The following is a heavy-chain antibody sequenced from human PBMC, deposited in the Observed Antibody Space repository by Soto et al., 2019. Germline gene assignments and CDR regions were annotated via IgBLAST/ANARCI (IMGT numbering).Heavy chain of an antibody. J-gene: IGHJ6*02. CDR1: GGSISSGGYY. CDR2: IYYSGST. D-gene: IGHD1-20*01. V-gene: IGHV4-30-4*08. Sequence: PSETLSLTCTVSGGSISSGGYYWSWIRQHPGKGLEWIGYIYYSGSTYYNPSLKSRVTISVDTSKNQFSLKLSSVTAADTAVYYCAREVTGTPEGRYYYYGMDVWGQGTTVTVSS. CDR3: AREVTGTPEGRYYYYGMDV.